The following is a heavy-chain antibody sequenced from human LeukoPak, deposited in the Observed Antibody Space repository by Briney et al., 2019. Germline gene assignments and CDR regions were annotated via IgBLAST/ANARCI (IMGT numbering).Heavy chain of an antibody. V-gene: IGHV4-34*01. Sequence: PSETLSLTCAVYGGSFSGYYWSWIRQPPGKGLEWIGEINHSGSTNYNPSLKSRVTISVDTSKNQFSLNLSSVTAADTAVCYCARGAYYYDSSGYYSGWFDPWGQGTLVTVSS. CDR3: ARGAYYYDSSGYYSGWFDP. D-gene: IGHD3-22*01. CDR1: GGSFSGYY. J-gene: IGHJ5*02. CDR2: INHSGST.